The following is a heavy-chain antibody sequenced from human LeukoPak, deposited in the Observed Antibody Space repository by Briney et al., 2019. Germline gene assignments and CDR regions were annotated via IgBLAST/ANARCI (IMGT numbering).Heavy chain of an antibody. D-gene: IGHD3-22*01. J-gene: IGHJ6*02. Sequence: PGGSLRLSCAASGFTFSSYGMHWVRQAPGKGLEWVAVISYDGSNKYYADSVKGRFTISRDNSKNTLYLQMNSLRAEDTAVYYCAKPLYDSSPYYYYGMDVWGQGTTVTVSS. CDR3: AKPLYDSSPYYYYGMDV. CDR2: ISYDGSNK. V-gene: IGHV3-30*18. CDR1: GFTFSSYG.